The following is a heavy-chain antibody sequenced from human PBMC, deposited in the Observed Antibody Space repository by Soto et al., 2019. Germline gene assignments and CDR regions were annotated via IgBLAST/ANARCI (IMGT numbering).Heavy chain of an antibody. J-gene: IGHJ4*01. CDR2: ISAYNGNT. CDR3: ARLATATPPYYFDY. CDR1: GYTFTSYG. Sequence: ASVKVSCKASGYTFTSYGISWVRQAPGQGLEWMGWISAYNGNTNYAQKLQGRVTMTTDTSTSTAYMDLSSLRSDDTAVYYCARLATATPPYYFDYWGHGTLVTVSS. V-gene: IGHV1-18*01.